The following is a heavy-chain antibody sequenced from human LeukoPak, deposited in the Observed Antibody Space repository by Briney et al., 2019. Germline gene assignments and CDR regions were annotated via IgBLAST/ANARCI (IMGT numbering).Heavy chain of an antibody. Sequence: GGSLRLSCAAPGFTFSNYGMHWVRQAPGKGLEWVVVISYDGSNKYYADSVKGRFTISRDNSKNTLYLQMNSLRAEDTAVYYCANGYYYGSGSYYKEAFDVWGQGTMVTVSS. D-gene: IGHD3-10*01. CDR3: ANGYYYGSGSYYKEAFDV. CDR2: ISYDGSNK. J-gene: IGHJ3*01. CDR1: GFTFSNYG. V-gene: IGHV3-30*18.